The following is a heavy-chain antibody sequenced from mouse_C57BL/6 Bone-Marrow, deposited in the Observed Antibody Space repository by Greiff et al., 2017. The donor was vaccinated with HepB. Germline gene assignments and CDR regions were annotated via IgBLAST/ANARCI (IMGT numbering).Heavy chain of an antibody. CDR1: GFTFSDYG. Sequence: EVKLVESGGGLVKPGGSLKLSCAASGFTFSDYGMHWVRQAPEKGLEWVAYISSGSSTIYYADTVKGRFTISRDNAKNTLFLQMTSLRSEDTTMYYCARPPIYYYGSRNWFAYWGQGTLVTVSA. V-gene: IGHV5-17*01. CDR3: ARPPIYYYGSRNWFAY. CDR2: ISSGSSTI. J-gene: IGHJ3*01. D-gene: IGHD1-1*01.